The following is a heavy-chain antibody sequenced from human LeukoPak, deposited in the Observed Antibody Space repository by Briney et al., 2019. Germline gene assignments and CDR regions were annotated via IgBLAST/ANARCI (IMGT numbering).Heavy chain of an antibody. Sequence: ASVKVSCKASGYTFTSYGISWVRQAPGQGLEWMGWISAYNGNTNYAQKLRGRVTMTTDTSTSTAYMELRSLRSDDTAVYYCARRVDSSSSRGFDYWGQGTLVTVSS. CDR2: ISAYNGNT. J-gene: IGHJ4*02. D-gene: IGHD6-6*01. CDR3: ARRVDSSSSRGFDY. V-gene: IGHV1-18*01. CDR1: GYTFTSYG.